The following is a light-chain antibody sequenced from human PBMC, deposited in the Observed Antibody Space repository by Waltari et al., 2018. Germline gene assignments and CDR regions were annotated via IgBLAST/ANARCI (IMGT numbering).Light chain of an antibody. Sequence: SSDLTQDPSLSVALGQTVRLTCQGDSLRRYYESWYQQRPGQAPILVLYGPDNRPSGIPDRFSGSTSGNTASLTITGAQAEDEADYYCHSRETFSTRLFGGGTRLTV. CDR3: HSRETFSTRL. CDR1: SLRRYY. V-gene: IGLV3-19*01. CDR2: GPD. J-gene: IGLJ2*01.